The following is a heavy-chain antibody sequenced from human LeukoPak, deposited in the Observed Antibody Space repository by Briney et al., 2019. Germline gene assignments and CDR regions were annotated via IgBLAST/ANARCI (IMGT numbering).Heavy chain of an antibody. CDR2: ISSSGSAI. J-gene: IGHJ4*02. V-gene: IGHV3-11*01. CDR3: ARDPTVTDTHDY. Sequence: PGGSLRLSCAASGFTFSDYYMSWIRQAPGKGLEWVSYISSSGSAIYYADSVKGRFTISRDNAKNSLYLQMNSLRAEDTAVYYCARDPTVTDTHDYWGQGTLVTVSS. CDR1: GFTFSDYY. D-gene: IGHD4-17*01.